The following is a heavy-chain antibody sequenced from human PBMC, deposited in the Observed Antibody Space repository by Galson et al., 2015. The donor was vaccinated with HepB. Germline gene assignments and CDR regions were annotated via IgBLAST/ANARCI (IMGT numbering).Heavy chain of an antibody. CDR3: ARVGGGYGTFEYYFDY. J-gene: IGHJ4*02. Sequence: SLRLSCATSGFTVSNSAMHWVRQAPGKGLEWVAVVWHDGSNEKYAESVKGRFTMSRDNSRNTLYLQMNSLRVEDTAVYYCARVGGGYGTFEYYFDYWGQGTLVTVSS. CDR2: VWHDGSNE. V-gene: IGHV3-33*08. CDR1: GFTVSNSA. D-gene: IGHD3-16*01.